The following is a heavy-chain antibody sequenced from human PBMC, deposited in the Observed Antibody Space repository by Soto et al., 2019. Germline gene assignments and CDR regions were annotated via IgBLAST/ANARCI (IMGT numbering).Heavy chain of an antibody. J-gene: IGHJ5*02. Sequence: SETLSLTCTVSGGSISSYYWSWIRQPPGKGLEWIGYIYYSGSTNYNPSLKSRVTISVDTSKNQFSLKLSSVTAADTAVYYCARSRVDWFDPWGQGTLVTVSS. D-gene: IGHD3-3*01. CDR1: GGSISSYY. CDR2: IYYSGST. V-gene: IGHV4-59*01. CDR3: ARSRVDWFDP.